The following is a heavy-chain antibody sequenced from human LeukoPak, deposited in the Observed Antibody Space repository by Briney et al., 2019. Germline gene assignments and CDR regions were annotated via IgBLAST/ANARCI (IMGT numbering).Heavy chain of an antibody. CDR2: ISGSDGST. CDR3: AKDSAKKYDDY. Sequence: PGGSLRLSCAASGFTFSSSAMSWVRLAPGKGLEWVSGISGSDGSTYYADSVKGRFTISRDNSKNTLFLQMNSLRAEDTAVYYCAKDSAKKYDDYWGRGTLVTVSS. J-gene: IGHJ4*02. CDR1: GFTFSSSA. V-gene: IGHV3-23*01. D-gene: IGHD2/OR15-2a*01.